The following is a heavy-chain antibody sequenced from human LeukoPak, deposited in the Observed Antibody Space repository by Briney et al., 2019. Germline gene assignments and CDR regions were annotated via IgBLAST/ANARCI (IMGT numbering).Heavy chain of an antibody. CDR3: ARSKDSSGYLKTFF. CDR1: GGSISGYY. Sequence: SETLSLTCTVSGGSISGYYWSWIRQPPGKGLEWIRYIYYSGNTNCNPSLKSRVTISVDTSKNQFSLKLSSVTAADTAVYYCARSKDSSGYLKTFFWGQGTLVTVSS. J-gene: IGHJ4*02. D-gene: IGHD3-22*01. V-gene: IGHV4-59*01. CDR2: IYYSGNT.